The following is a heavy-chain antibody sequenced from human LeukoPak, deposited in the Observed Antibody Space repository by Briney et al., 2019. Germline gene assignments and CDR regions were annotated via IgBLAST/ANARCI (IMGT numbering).Heavy chain of an antibody. CDR3: AKAVWGFRNPVDY. D-gene: IGHD7-27*01. CDR2: ISSSGSTI. J-gene: IGHJ4*02. CDR1: GFTFSDYY. Sequence: GGSLRLSCAASGFTFSDYYMSWIRQAPGKGLEWVSYISSSGSTIYYADSVKGRFTISRDNSKNTLYLQMNSLRAEDTAVYYCAKAVWGFRNPVDYWGQGTLVTVSS. V-gene: IGHV3-11*04.